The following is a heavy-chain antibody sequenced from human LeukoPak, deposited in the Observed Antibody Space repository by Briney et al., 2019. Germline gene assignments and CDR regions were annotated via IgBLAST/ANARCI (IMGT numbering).Heavy chain of an antibody. D-gene: IGHD3-10*01. CDR2: IAPDGSAT. Sequence: PGGSLRLSCVASGFTFSGHWMHWVRQVPGKGLVAVSRIAPDGSATTYADSVKGRFTISRDHAKNTLYLEMNSLTAEDTAIYYCTRSGYYNGYDYWGQGTLVTVSS. CDR1: GFTFSGHW. CDR3: TRSGYYNGYDY. V-gene: IGHV3-74*03. J-gene: IGHJ4*02.